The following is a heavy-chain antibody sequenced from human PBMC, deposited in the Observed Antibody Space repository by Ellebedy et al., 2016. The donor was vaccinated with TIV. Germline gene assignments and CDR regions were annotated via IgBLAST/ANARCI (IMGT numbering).Heavy chain of an antibody. D-gene: IGHD6-6*01. V-gene: IGHV5-51*01. CDR2: IYPGDSDT. Sequence: GGSLRLXXKGSGYSFTSYWIGWVRQMPGKGLEWMGIIYPGDSDTRYSPSFQGQVTISADKSISTAYLQWSSLKASDTAMYYCARPLGQLAQGGGYWGQGTLVTVSS. J-gene: IGHJ4*02. CDR3: ARPLGQLAQGGGY. CDR1: GYSFTSYW.